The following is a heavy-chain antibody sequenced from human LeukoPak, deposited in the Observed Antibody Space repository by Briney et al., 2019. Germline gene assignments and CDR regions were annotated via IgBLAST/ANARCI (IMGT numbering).Heavy chain of an antibody. D-gene: IGHD2-2*01. CDR1: GFTFSSYS. J-gene: IGHJ3*02. CDR3: ARVLGGYCSGTLCAFDI. V-gene: IGHV3-21*01. Sequence: TLGESLKISCAASGFTFSSYSMIWVRQASGKGLEWVSSISSTSTYIYYADSVKGRFTISRDNAKNSLNLQMNSLRAEDTAVYYCARVLGGYCSGTLCAFDIWGQGTMVTVSS. CDR2: ISSTSTYI.